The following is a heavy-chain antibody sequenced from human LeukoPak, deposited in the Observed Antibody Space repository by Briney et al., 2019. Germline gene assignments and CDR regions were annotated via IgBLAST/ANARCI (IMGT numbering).Heavy chain of an antibody. CDR2: IYYSGST. CDR3: ARVKRSGSYIDY. J-gene: IGHJ4*02. CDR1: GGSISSGGYY. D-gene: IGHD3-10*01. V-gene: IGHV4-31*03. Sequence: TLSLTCTVSGGSISSGGYYWSWIRQHPGKGLEWIGYIYYSGSTYYNPSLKSRVTISVDTSKNQFSLKLSSVTAADTAVYYCARVKRSGSYIDYWGQGTLVTVSS.